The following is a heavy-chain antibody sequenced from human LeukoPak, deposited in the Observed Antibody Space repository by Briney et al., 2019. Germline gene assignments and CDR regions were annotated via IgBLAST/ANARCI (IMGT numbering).Heavy chain of an antibody. V-gene: IGHV3-23*01. D-gene: IGHD3-22*01. CDR3: AKRGVVIRVILVGFHKEAYYFDS. J-gene: IGHJ4*02. CDR1: GINLSNYG. CDR2: ISDSGGRT. Sequence: PGGSLRLSCAVSGINLSNYGMSWVRQAPGKGLEWDAGISDSGGRTNYADSVKGRFTISRDSPKNTLYLQMNSLRAEDTAVYFCAKRGVVIRVILVGFHKEAYYFDSWGQGALVTVSS.